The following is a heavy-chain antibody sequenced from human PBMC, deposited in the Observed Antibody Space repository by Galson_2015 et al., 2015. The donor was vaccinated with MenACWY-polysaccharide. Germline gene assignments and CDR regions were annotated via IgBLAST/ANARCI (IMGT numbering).Heavy chain of an antibody. CDR3: ARDYGRKQWLVPGDF. D-gene: IGHD6-19*01. CDR1: GYSFISYA. CDR2: IDTNTGNP. V-gene: IGHV7-4-1*02. Sequence: SVKVSCKASGYSFISYALNWVRQAPGQGLEWMGWIDTNTGNPTYARGFTGRFVFSLDTSVSTAYLQISSLKAEDTAVYYCARDYGRKQWLVPGDFWGQGTPVTVSS. J-gene: IGHJ4*02.